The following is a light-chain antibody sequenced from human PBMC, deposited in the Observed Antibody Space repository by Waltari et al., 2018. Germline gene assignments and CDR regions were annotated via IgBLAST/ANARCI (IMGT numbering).Light chain of an antibody. J-gene: IGLJ1*01. CDR3: QVWDGSSDHYV. Sequence: SYVLTQPPSVSVAPGKTARITCGGNKIASKRVHWYQPRPGQAPVLVVNDDYDRPSGIPERFSGSKSGNTATLTISGVEAGDEADYSCQVWDGSSDHYVFGTGTKVTVL. CDR2: DDY. CDR1: KIASKR. V-gene: IGLV3-21*03.